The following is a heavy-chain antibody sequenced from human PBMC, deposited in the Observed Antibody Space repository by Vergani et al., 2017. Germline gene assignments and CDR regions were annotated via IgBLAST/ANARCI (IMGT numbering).Heavy chain of an antibody. CDR1: GGTFSSNS. CDR3: ARDLGGSGSSPLDY. V-gene: IGHV1-2*02. J-gene: IGHJ4*02. Sequence: QGQLAQSGAEVKKPGSSVKVSCKASGGTFSSNSISWVRQAPGQGLEWMGRINPNSGGTNYAQKFQGRVTMTRDTSISTAYMELSRLRSDDTAVYYCARDLGGSGSSPLDYWGQGTLVTVSS. D-gene: IGHD3-10*01. CDR2: INPNSGGT.